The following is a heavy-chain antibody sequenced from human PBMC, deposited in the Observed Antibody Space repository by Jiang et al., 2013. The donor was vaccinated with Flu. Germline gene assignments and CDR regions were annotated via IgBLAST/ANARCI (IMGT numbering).Heavy chain of an antibody. CDR2: STTVGEP. Sequence: TLSLTCTVSGGSISSYYWSWIRQAPGKGLEWIGMSTTVGEPTTTPPSKSRVTISVDTSKNQFSLKVTSVTAADTAVYYCAREEGAGYYGSGSYFDYWGQGTLVTVSS. V-gene: IGHV4-59*01. D-gene: IGHD3-10*01. CDR1: GGSISSYY. CDR3: AREEGAGYYGSGSYFDY. J-gene: IGHJ4*02.